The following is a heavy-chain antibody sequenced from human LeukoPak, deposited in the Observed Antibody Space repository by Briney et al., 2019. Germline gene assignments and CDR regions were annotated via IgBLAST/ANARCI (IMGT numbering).Heavy chain of an antibody. D-gene: IGHD5-18*01. V-gene: IGHV3-33*01. CDR2: MWYDGSNE. CDR3: ARAGGYSFGPGGY. J-gene: IGHJ4*02. Sequence: GGSLRLSCAASGFTFSNYAMHWVRQAPGKGLEWVAVMWYDGSNEYYTDSVKGRFTISRDNSKNTLYLQMNGLRAEDTAVYYCARAGGYSFGPGGYWGQGTLVTVSS. CDR1: GFTFSNYA.